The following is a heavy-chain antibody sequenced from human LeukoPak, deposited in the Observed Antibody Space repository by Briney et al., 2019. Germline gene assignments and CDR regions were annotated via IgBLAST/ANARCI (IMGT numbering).Heavy chain of an antibody. CDR3: ARLIGDRTIYDY. CDR2: INQGGSET. V-gene: IGHV3-7*01. CDR1: RFTFSRYW. J-gene: IGHJ4*02. D-gene: IGHD6-6*01. Sequence: GGSLRLSCAASRFTFSRYWMSWVRQAPGKGLEWVASINQGGSETYYVESVKGRFTISRDNAMNSFFLQMNSLRAEDTAVYYCARLIGDRTIYDYWGQGTLVTVSS.